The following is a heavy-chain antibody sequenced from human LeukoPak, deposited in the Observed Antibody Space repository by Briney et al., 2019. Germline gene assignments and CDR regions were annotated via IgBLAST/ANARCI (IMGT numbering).Heavy chain of an antibody. V-gene: IGHV4-34*01. CDR1: SGSFFDYY. CDR2: ISHSGTT. CDR3: SILGDTEASDTLPLDY. D-gene: IGHD1-26*01. Sequence: SETLSLTCGVSSGSFFDYYWMWIRQSPGKGLEWIGEISHSGTTGYNPSLRSRVTISEDTSNNTFSLKMTSVTAADTAIYYCSILGDTEASDTLPLDYWGQGTLVTVSS. J-gene: IGHJ4*02.